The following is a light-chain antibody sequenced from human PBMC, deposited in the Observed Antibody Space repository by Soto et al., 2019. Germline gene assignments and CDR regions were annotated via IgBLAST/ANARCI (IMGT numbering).Light chain of an antibody. Sequence: EMALTPSPGTLSVPPGERRTLSGRASQNIRSNVAWYQQRPGQAPRLLIYGASSRATGIPARFSGSASGTDFTLTISRLQPEDFAVYFCQQCSDLPMTFGQGTQLDIK. J-gene: IGKJ5*01. CDR3: QQCSDLPMT. CDR1: QNIRSN. V-gene: IGKV3-20*01. CDR2: GAS.